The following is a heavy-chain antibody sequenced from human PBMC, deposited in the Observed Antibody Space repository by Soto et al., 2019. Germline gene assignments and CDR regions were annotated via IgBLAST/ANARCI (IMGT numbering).Heavy chain of an antibody. D-gene: IGHD2-2*01. CDR2: ISGSGGST. V-gene: IGHV3-23*01. CDR3: AKNKTPRYCSSTSCYWMDAFDI. Sequence: LRLSCAASGFTFSSYAMSWVRQAPGKGLEWVSAISGSGGSTYYADSVKGRFTISRDNSKNTLYLQMNSLRAEDTAVYYCAKNKTPRYCSSTSCYWMDAFDIWGQGTMVTVSS. CDR1: GFTFSSYA. J-gene: IGHJ3*02.